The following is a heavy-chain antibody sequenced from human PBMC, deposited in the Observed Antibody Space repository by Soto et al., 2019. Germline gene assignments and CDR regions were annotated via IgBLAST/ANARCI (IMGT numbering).Heavy chain of an antibody. D-gene: IGHD3-10*01. V-gene: IGHV4-34*01. CDR2: INHSGST. CDR3: ARALRGYYGSGSYYGP. CDR1: GGSFSGYY. J-gene: IGHJ5*02. Sequence: SETLSLTCAVYGGSFSGYYWSWIRQPPGKGLEWIGEINHSGSTNYNPSLKSRVTISVDTSKNQFSLKLSSVTAADTAVYYCARALRGYYGSGSYYGPWGQGTLVTSPQ.